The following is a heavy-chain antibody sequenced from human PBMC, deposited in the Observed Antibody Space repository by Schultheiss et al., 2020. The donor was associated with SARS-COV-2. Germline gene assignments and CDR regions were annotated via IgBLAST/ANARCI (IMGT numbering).Heavy chain of an antibody. CDR2: ISSSSSYI. CDR1: GFTFSSYS. V-gene: IGHV3-21*01. D-gene: IGHD6-13*01. CDR3: ARAPLSSSLRRGYYGMDV. Sequence: GESLKISCAASGFTFSSYSMNWVRQAPGKGLEWVSSISSSSSYIYYADSVKCRFTISRDNAKNSLYLQMNSLRAEDTAVYYCARAPLSSSLRRGYYGMDVWGQGTTVTVSS. J-gene: IGHJ6*02.